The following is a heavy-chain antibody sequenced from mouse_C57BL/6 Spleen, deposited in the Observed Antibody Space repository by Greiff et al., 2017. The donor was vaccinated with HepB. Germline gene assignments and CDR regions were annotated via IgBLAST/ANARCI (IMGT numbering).Heavy chain of an antibody. CDR2: ISSGSSTI. J-gene: IGHJ3*01. D-gene: IGHD2-5*01. V-gene: IGHV5-17*01. CDR3: ASYYSNYGWFAY. CDR1: GFTFSDYG. Sequence: DVQLVESGGGLVKPGGFLKLSCAASGFTFSDYGMHWVRQAPEKGLEWVAYISSGSSTIYYADTVKGRFTISRDNAKNTLFLQMTSLRSEDTAMYYCASYYSNYGWFAYWGQGTLVTVSA.